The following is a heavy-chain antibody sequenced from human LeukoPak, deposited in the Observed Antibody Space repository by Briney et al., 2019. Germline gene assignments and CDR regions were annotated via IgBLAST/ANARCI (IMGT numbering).Heavy chain of an antibody. CDR2: IYSGGST. CDR1: GFTVSSNY. Sequence: PGGSLRLSCAVSGFTVSSNYMSWVRQPPGKGLEWVSVIYSGGSTYYADSVKGRFTISRHDSGDTLYLQMNSLRVEDTAVYYCAKAPGSYWLFDYWGQGTLVTVSS. CDR3: AKAPGSYWLFDY. D-gene: IGHD1-26*01. V-gene: IGHV3-53*04. J-gene: IGHJ4*02.